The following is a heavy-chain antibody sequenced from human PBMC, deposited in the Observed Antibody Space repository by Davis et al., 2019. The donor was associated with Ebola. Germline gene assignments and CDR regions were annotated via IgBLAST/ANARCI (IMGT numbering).Heavy chain of an antibody. J-gene: IGHJ3*01. V-gene: IGHV5-51*01. CDR3: ATHTSMVFGHDGFDV. CDR2: IYPGDSNP. D-gene: IGHD3/OR15-3a*01. Sequence: PGGSLRLSCTVSGASFDAYFWSWLRQSPGKGLEWMGIIYPGDSNPRYSPSFQGQVTISADKSGRIAYLQWGSLKASDSAIYYCATHTSMVFGHDGFDVWGQGTMVTVSS. CDR1: GASFDAYF.